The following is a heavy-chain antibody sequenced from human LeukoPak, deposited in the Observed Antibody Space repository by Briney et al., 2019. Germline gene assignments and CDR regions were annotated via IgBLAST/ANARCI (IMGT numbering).Heavy chain of an antibody. D-gene: IGHD5-12*01. Sequence: ASVDVSYKACGYIFTSYGISWVRQAPGQALEGMGWISAYNGNTNYAQKLQGRVTMTTDTSTSTAYTELRSLRSDDTAVYYCARTGSGYDLSFWFDPWGQGTLVTVSS. CDR2: ISAYNGNT. CDR1: GYIFTSYG. CDR3: ARTGSGYDLSFWFDP. J-gene: IGHJ5*02. V-gene: IGHV1-18*01.